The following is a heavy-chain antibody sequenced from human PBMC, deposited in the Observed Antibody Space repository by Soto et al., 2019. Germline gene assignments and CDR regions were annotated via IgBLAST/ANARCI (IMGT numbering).Heavy chain of an antibody. V-gene: IGHV4-34*01. CDR2: INHSGST. D-gene: IGHD6-13*01. J-gene: IGHJ4*02. CDR3: ASSTQSMGSSWYLR. Sequence: SETLSLTCAVYGGSFSGYYWSWIRQPPGKGLEWIGEINHSGSTNYNPSLKSRVTISVDTSKNQFSLKLSSVTAADTAVYYCASSTQSMGSSWYLRWGQGTLVTVSS. CDR1: GGSFSGYY.